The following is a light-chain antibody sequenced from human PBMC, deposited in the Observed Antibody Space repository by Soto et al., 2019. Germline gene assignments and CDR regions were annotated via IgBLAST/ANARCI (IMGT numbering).Light chain of an antibody. CDR1: QSVSSY. Sequence: EIVLTQSPSTLSVSPRERASLSCRASQSVSSYLAWYQQKPGQAPRLLIYDASNRATGIPARFSGSGSGTDFTLTISSLEPEDFAVYYCQQRSNWPPITFGQGTRLEIK. CDR2: DAS. V-gene: IGKV3-11*01. CDR3: QQRSNWPPIT. J-gene: IGKJ5*01.